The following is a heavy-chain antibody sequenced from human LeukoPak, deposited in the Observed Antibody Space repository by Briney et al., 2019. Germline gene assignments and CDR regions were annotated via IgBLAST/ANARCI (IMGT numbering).Heavy chain of an antibody. CDR3: ARGLARVYYYDDSPLGY. CDR1: GFTFSSYS. CDR2: ISSSSSTI. D-gene: IGHD3-22*01. V-gene: IGHV3-48*04. Sequence: PGGSLRLSCAASGFTFSSYSMNWVRQAPGKGLEWVSYISSSSSTIYYADPVKGRFTISRDNAKNSLYLQMNSLRAEDTAVYYCARGLARVYYYDDSPLGYWGRGTLVTVSS. J-gene: IGHJ4*02.